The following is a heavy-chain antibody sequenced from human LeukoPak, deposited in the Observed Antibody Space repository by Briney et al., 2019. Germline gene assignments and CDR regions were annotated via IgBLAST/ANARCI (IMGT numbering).Heavy chain of an antibody. Sequence: GGSLRLSCAASGFTFSSYGMHWVRQAPGKGLEWVAVISYDGSNKYYADSVKGRFTISRDNSKNTLYLQMNSLRAEDTAVYYCARSRGYSGYDGPGYYYYYMDVWGKGTTVTVSS. D-gene: IGHD5-12*01. J-gene: IGHJ6*03. V-gene: IGHV3-30*03. CDR1: GFTFSSYG. CDR3: ARSRGYSGYDGPGYYYYYMDV. CDR2: ISYDGSNK.